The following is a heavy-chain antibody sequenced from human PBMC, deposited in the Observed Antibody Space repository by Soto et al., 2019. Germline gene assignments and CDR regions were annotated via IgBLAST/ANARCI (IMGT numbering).Heavy chain of an antibody. CDR3: GRHSGSDDFWGGYHN. Sequence: QVQLQQWGAGLLKPSETLSLTCAVYGGSFSGYYWSWIRQPPGKGLEWIGEINHSGSTNYNPSLKSQVTISVDTAKDQCSLKLSPVTAAHKAVYYCGRHSGSDDFWGGYHNWGQGTLVTVSS. V-gene: IGHV4-34*01. CDR2: INHSGST. D-gene: IGHD3-3*01. CDR1: GGSFSGYY. J-gene: IGHJ4*02.